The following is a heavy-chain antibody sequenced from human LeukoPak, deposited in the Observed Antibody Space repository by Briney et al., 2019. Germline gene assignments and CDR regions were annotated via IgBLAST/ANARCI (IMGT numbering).Heavy chain of an antibody. CDR3: ARVCNTIACYGGNFDY. CDR1: GFTFSDHY. D-gene: IGHD2-2*01. V-gene: IGHV3-72*01. CDR2: IRDKGNRHTT. J-gene: IGHJ4*02. Sequence: GGSLRLSCAASGFTFSDHYMDWVRQAPGKGREWVGRIRDKGNRHTTEYAASAKCRFTISRDDAKKSLYLQMNSLKTEDTAMYYCARVCNTIACYGGNFDYWGQGTLVTVSS.